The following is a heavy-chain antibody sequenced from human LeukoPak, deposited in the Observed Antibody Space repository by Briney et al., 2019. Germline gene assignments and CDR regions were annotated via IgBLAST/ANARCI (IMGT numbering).Heavy chain of an antibody. J-gene: IGHJ4*02. CDR2: IYYSGST. CDR1: GGSISSSTSGWGWY. V-gene: IGHV4-39*07. CDR3: ARVSHTAMALDY. Sequence: PSETLSLTCTVSGGSISSSTSGWGWYWGWIRQPPGKGLEWIGSIYYSGSTYYNPSLKGRVTISVGTSKNQFSMNLNSVTAADTAVYYCARVSHTAMALDYWGQGTLVTVSS. D-gene: IGHD5-18*01.